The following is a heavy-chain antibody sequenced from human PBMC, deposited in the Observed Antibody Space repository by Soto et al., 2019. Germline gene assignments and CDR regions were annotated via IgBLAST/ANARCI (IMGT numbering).Heavy chain of an antibody. CDR3: ARASLDDYGDYQEH. CDR2: IWYDGSNK. J-gene: IGHJ4*02. CDR1: GFTFSSYG. D-gene: IGHD4-17*01. Sequence: GSLRLSCAASGFTFSSYGMHWVRQAPGKGLEWVAVIWYDGSNKYYADSVKGRFTISRDNSKNTLYLQMNSLRAEDTAVYYCARASLDDYGDYQEHWGQGTLVTVSS. V-gene: IGHV3-33*01.